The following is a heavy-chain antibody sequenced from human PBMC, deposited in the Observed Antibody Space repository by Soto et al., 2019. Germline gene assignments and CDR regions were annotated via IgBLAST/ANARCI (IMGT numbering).Heavy chain of an antibody. CDR3: VTERNWELLAI. CDR2: ISPDEGVK. J-gene: IGHJ3*02. CDR1: GFSFSSNA. Sequence: GGSLRLSCAASGFSFSSNAMSWVRQAPGKGPEWVANISPDEGVKNYGDSVKGRFTVSRDNAGNLLYLQLNSLRAEDTAVYYCVTERNWELLAICGQGTLVTVSS. D-gene: IGHD1-7*01. V-gene: IGHV3-7*04.